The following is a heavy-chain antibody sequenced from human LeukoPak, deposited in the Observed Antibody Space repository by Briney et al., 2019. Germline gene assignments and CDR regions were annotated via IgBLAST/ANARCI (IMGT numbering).Heavy chain of an antibody. J-gene: IGHJ4*02. Sequence: GGSLRLSCAASGFTFSSYAMSWVRQAPGKGLEWVANIKQDGSEKYYVDSVKGRFTISRDNAKNSLYLQMNSLRAEDTAVYYCARRPDDWGQGTRVTVSS. CDR3: ARRPDD. CDR2: IKQDGSEK. CDR1: GFTFSSYA. V-gene: IGHV3-7*01.